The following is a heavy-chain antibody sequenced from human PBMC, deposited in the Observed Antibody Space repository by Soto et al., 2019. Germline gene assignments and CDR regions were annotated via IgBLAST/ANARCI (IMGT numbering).Heavy chain of an antibody. V-gene: IGHV2-5*02. D-gene: IGHD2-21*02. J-gene: IGHJ6*02. CDR2: IYWDNDK. CDR1: GFSLSTRGVC. CDR3: AHSRCGGDCLQSYPSHYYYGMDV. Sequence: QITLKESGPTLMKPTQTLTLTCTFSGFSLSTRGVCVGWIRQPPGKALEWLALIYWDNDKRYSPSLRNRLTTTKDPSKNQVVLTMTNMDPVDTATYYCAHSRCGGDCLQSYPSHYYYGMDVWCQGTTVTVSS.